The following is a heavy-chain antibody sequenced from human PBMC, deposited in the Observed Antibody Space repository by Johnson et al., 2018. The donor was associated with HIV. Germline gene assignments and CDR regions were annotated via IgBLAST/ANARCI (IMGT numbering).Heavy chain of an antibody. J-gene: IGHJ3*02. CDR2: LYSGGST. Sequence: EVQVVESGGGLVQPGRSLRLSCGASGFTFDDYAMHWVRQAPGKGLEWVSVLYSGGSTYYADFVKGRFTISRDNAKNTLYLQMNSLRAEDTGVYYCARDRRIQLWSQTGGAAYDIWGQGTMVTVSS. CDR3: ARDRRIQLWSQTGGAAYDI. CDR1: GFTFDDYA. D-gene: IGHD5-18*01. V-gene: IGHV3-9*01.